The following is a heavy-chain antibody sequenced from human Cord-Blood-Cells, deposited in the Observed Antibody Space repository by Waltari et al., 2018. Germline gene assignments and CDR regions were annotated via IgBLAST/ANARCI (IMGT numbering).Heavy chain of an antibody. J-gene: IGHJ5*02. D-gene: IGHD6-13*01. Sequence: QVQLVQSGAEVKKPGASVKVSCKASGYTFTGHSMHWVRQAPGQGLEWMGWINPNSGGTNYAQKFQGWVTMTRDTSISTAYMELSRLRSDDTAVYYCARARGIAAAGSWFDPWGQGTLVTVSS. CDR3: ARARGIAAAGSWFDP. V-gene: IGHV1-2*04. CDR2: INPNSGGT. CDR1: GYTFTGHS.